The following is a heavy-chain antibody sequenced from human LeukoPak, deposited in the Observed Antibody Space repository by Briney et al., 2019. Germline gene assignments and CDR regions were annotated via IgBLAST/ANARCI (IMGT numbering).Heavy chain of an antibody. Sequence: GGSLRLSCAAPGFTFSSYAMHWVRQAPGKGLEWVAVISYDGSNKYYADSVKGRFTISRDNSKNTLYLQMNSLRAEDTAVYYCAREGLVPAAPFDYWGQGTLVTVSS. V-gene: IGHV3-30-3*01. J-gene: IGHJ4*02. CDR1: GFTFSSYA. CDR2: ISYDGSNK. CDR3: AREGLVPAAPFDY. D-gene: IGHD2-2*01.